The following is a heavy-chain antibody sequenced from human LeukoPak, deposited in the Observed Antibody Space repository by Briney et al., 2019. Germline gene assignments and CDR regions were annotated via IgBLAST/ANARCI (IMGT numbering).Heavy chain of an antibody. CDR2: MSGDTYNE. Sequence: PGGSLRLSCAAPGFTFSSYDMHWVRQAPGKGLEWVAFMSGDTYNEDYADSVKGRFTISRANSKKTLYLQINSLRIEDTALYYCAREGEGRWLRDWGQGVLVTVSS. V-gene: IGHV3-30*03. J-gene: IGHJ4*02. D-gene: IGHD5-24*01. CDR1: GFTFSSYD. CDR3: AREGEGRWLRD.